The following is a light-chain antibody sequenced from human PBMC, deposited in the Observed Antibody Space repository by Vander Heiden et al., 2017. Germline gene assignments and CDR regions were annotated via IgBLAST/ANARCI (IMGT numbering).Light chain of an antibody. CDR3: QHEGYLPFT. CDR2: DAS. CDR1: QGIANS. Sequence: DIQMTQSPSSLSASVGDRITISCQASQGIANSLYWFQQKPGKAPKLLIYDASYLEPGVPSKFSGNGSGTHFTFTISSLQPEDIATYYCQHEGYLPFTFGHGTKVEIK. J-gene: IGKJ3*01. V-gene: IGKV1-33*01.